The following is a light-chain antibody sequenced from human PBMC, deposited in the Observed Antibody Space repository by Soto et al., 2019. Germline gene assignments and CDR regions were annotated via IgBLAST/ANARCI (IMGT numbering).Light chain of an antibody. CDR1: SSDVGGYNF. J-gene: IGLJ1*01. CDR3: NSYAGSNIYV. CDR2: EVN. Sequence: QSALTQPPSASGSPGQSVTISCTGTSSDVGGYNFVSWYQHHPGKAPKLIIYEVNKRPSGVPNRFSGSKSGNTASLTVSGLQAADEADYYCNSYAGSNIYVFGTGTKLTVL. V-gene: IGLV2-8*01.